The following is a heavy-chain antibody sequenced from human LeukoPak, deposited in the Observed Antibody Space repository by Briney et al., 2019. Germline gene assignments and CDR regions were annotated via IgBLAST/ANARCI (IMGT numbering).Heavy chain of an antibody. CDR3: ARLGDFWSGYYFDY. CDR2: VNHSGST. D-gene: IGHD3-3*01. Sequence: SETLSLTCAVYGESFSGYYWTWIRQPPGKGLEWIGDVNHSGSTNYNPSLKSRVTISVDTSKNQFSLKLSSVTAADTAVYYCARLGDFWSGYYFDYWGQGTLVTVSS. V-gene: IGHV4-34*01. CDR1: GESFSGYY. J-gene: IGHJ4*02.